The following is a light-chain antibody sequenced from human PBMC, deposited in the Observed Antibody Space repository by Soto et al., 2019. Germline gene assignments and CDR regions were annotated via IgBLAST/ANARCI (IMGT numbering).Light chain of an antibody. J-gene: IGLJ1*01. Sequence: QSVLNQPPSVSGSPGQSVTISCTGTSSDVGSYNRVSWYQQPPGTAPKLMIYEVSNRPSGVPDRFSGSKSGNTASLTISGLQAEDEADYYCSSYTSSSALVFGTGTKVTVL. CDR2: EVS. V-gene: IGLV2-18*02. CDR3: SSYTSSSALV. CDR1: SSDVGSYNR.